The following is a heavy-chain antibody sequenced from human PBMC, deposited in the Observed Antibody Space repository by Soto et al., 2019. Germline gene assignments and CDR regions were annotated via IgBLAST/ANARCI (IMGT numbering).Heavy chain of an antibody. CDR3: TTDGIYYSHTFDM. V-gene: IGHV3-15*01. D-gene: IGHD3-10*01. J-gene: IGHJ3*02. CDR1: GFTFTNAW. CDR2: IKSNADGGTT. Sequence: DVQLVESGGGLVKPGGSLRLSCAASGFTFTNAWMSWVRQTPGKGLEWVGRIKSNADGGTTDFAAPVRGRFTISRDDSRNTLYLQMNSLKTEDSAVYYCTTDGIYYSHTFDMWGRGTMVTVSS.